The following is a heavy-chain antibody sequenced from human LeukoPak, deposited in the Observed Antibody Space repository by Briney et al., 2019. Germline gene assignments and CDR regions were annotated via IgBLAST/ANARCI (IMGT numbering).Heavy chain of an antibody. D-gene: IGHD3-22*01. Sequence: SETLSLTCTVSGGSFGNYYWSWIRQPPGKGLEWIGSIYHSGSTYYNPSLKSRVTISVDTSRNQFSLKLSSVTAADTAVYYCARDRSPYYYDSSGYYYSDYWGQGTLVTVSS. CDR2: IYHSGST. V-gene: IGHV4-38-2*02. CDR1: GGSFGNYY. CDR3: ARDRSPYYYDSSGYYYSDY. J-gene: IGHJ4*02.